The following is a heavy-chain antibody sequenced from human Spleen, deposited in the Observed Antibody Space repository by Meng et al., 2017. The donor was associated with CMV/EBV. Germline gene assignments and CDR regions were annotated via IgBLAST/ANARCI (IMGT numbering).Heavy chain of an antibody. J-gene: IGHJ4*02. V-gene: IGHV1-69*02. CDR2: IIPILGIT. CDR3: ARAQLGLDY. CDR1: GGTFSSYN. D-gene: IGHD7-27*01. Sequence: SVKVSCKASGGTFSSYNIYWVRQAPGQGLEWMGRIIPILGITNYAQKFQGRVTITAEKSTSTAYMELSSLRSEDTAVYYCARAQLGLDYWGQGTLVTVSS.